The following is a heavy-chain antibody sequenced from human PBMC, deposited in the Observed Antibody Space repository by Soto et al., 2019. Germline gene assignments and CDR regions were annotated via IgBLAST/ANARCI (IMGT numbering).Heavy chain of an antibody. D-gene: IGHD6-13*01. J-gene: IGHJ6*02. CDR1: GGSISSYY. V-gene: IGHV4-59*01. Sequence: SETLSLTCTVSGGSISSYYWSWIRQPPGKGLEWIGYIYYSGSTNYNLSLKSRVTISVDTSKNQFSLKLSSVTAADTAVYYCASRIAAAGGYYYYGMDVWGQGTTVTVSS. CDR2: IYYSGST. CDR3: ASRIAAAGGYYYYGMDV.